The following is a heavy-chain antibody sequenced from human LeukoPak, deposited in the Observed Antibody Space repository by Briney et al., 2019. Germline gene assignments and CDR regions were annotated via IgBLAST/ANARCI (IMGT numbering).Heavy chain of an antibody. Sequence: SETLSLTCTVSGGSISSYYWSWIRQPPGKGLEWIGYIYYSGSTNYNPSLESRVTISVDTSKNQFSLKLSSVTAADTAVYYCARAEAVAVCFDYWGQGTLVTVSS. J-gene: IGHJ4*02. CDR2: IYYSGST. D-gene: IGHD6-19*01. CDR1: GGSISSYY. CDR3: ARAEAVAVCFDY. V-gene: IGHV4-59*01.